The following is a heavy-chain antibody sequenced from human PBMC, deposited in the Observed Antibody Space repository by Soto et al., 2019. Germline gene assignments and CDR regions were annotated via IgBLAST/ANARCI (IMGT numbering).Heavy chain of an antibody. V-gene: IGHV4-30-4*01. Sequence: PSETLSLTCTVSGGSISSGDYYWSWIRQPPGKGLEWIGYIYYSGSTYYNPSLKSRVTISVDTSKNQFSLKLSSVTAADTAVYYCARWISRSGSWFDPWGQGTLVTVSS. J-gene: IGHJ5*02. D-gene: IGHD2-2*03. CDR3: ARWISRSGSWFDP. CDR1: GGSISSGDYY. CDR2: IYYSGST.